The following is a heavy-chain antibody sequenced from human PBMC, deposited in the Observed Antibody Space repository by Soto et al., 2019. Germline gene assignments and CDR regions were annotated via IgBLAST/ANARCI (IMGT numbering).Heavy chain of an antibody. CDR2: IYSGGST. Sequence: PGGSLRLSCAASGFTVSSNYMSWVRQAPGKGLEWVSIIYSGGSTYFADSVKGRFTISRDTSKNTLYLQMNSLRAEDTAVYYCSRTRTAYYSCSMDVWGQGTTVTVSS. CDR3: SRTRTAYYSCSMDV. V-gene: IGHV3-66*01. J-gene: IGHJ6*02. CDR1: GFTVSSNY.